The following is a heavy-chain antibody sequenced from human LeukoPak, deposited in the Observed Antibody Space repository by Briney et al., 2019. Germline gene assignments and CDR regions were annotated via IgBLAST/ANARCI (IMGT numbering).Heavy chain of an antibody. CDR3: ATGAPMFYSDSRGYYDSYDY. J-gene: IGHJ4*02. CDR2: ISWNGGTT. CDR1: GFTFDDYA. Sequence: GRSLRPSCAASGFTFDDYAMYWVRQAPGKGLEFVSGISWNGGTTGYTDSVKGRFTISRDNAKNTLYLQMNSLRAEDTALYYCATGAPMFYSDSRGYYDSYDYWGQGTLVTVSS. V-gene: IGHV3-9*01. D-gene: IGHD3-22*01.